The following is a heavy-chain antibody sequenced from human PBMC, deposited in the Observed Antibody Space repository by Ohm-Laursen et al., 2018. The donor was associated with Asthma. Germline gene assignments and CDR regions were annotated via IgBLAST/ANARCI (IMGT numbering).Heavy chain of an antibody. CDR3: ARAYTIAVAGTEDWFDP. D-gene: IGHD6-19*01. V-gene: IGHV3-30-3*01. CDR2: ISYDGSNK. Sequence: SLRLSCSASGFTFNKHHMTWVRQAPGKGLEWVAVISYDGSNKYYADSVKGRFTISRDNSKNTLYLQMNSLRAEDTAVYYCARAYTIAVAGTEDWFDPWGQGTLVTVSS. J-gene: IGHJ5*02. CDR1: GFTFNKHH.